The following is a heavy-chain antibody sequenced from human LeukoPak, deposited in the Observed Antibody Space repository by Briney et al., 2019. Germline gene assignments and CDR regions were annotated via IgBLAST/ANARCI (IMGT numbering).Heavy chain of an antibody. CDR1: GFTFSSYA. V-gene: IGHV3-23*01. D-gene: IGHD3-22*01. J-gene: IGHJ4*02. CDR3: AKCSYYDSSAYPFDY. Sequence: PGGSLRLSCAASGFTFSSYAMSWVRQAPGKGLEWVSGISGSGRSTYYADSVKGRFTISRDNSKNTLYLHVNSLRAEDTAVYYCAKCSYYDSSAYPFDYWGQGTLVTVSS. CDR2: ISGSGRST.